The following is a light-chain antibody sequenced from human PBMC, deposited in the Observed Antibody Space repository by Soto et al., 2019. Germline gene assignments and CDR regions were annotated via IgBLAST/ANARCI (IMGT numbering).Light chain of an antibody. CDR1: QSISSW. V-gene: IGKV1-5*03. J-gene: IGKJ1*01. CDR2: KAS. CDR3: QQYNSYWT. Sequence: EIQMTQSPATLSVSAGDRVTITCRASQSISSWLAWYQQKPGKAPKLLIYKASSLESGVPSRFSGSGSGTEFTLTISSLQPDDFGTYYCQQYNSYWTFGQGTKVDIK.